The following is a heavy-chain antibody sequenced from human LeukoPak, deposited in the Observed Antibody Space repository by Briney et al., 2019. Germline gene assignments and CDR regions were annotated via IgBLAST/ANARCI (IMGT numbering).Heavy chain of an antibody. CDR3: AKDGGSGSYLPTFDY. D-gene: IGHD3-10*01. V-gene: IGHV3-30*02. J-gene: IGHJ4*02. Sequence: GGSLRLSCAASGFTVSSNYMGWVRQAPGKGLEWVAFIRYDGSNKYYADSVKGRFTISRDNSKNTLYLQMNSLRAEDTAVYYCAKDGGSGSYLPTFDYWGQGTLVTVSS. CDR2: IRYDGSNK. CDR1: GFTVSSNY.